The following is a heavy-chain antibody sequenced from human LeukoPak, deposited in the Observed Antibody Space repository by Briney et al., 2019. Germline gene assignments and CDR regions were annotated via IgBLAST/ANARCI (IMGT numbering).Heavy chain of an antibody. V-gene: IGHV4-61*08. J-gene: IGHJ4*02. CDR3: ARGGWNYAGHLDY. Sequence: SETLSLTCTVSSGSISSGAYYWGWIRQPPGKGLEWIGYIYYSGSTNYNPSLKSRVTISVDTSKNQFSLKLSSVTAADTAVYYCARGGWNYAGHLDYWGQGTLVTVSS. CDR1: SGSISSGAYY. D-gene: IGHD1-7*01. CDR2: IYYSGST.